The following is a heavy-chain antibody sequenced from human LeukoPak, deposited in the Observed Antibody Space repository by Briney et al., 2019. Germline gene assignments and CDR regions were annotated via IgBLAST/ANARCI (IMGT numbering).Heavy chain of an antibody. D-gene: IGHD5-12*01. CDR3: ARVSGYAVGDF. V-gene: IGHV3-53*01. Sequence: GRSLRLSCAASVFPVITYYMNWFPQSPRKALEWASVIYIDFRTYYATSVNGRFIISKYPSKNPLYLQMNNLKPEHTAVYYCARVSGYAVGDFWGQGTLVTVSS. CDR2: IYIDFRT. J-gene: IGHJ4*02. CDR1: VFPVITYY.